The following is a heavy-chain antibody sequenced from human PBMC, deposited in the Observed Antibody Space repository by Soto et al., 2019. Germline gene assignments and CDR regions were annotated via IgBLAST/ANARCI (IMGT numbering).Heavy chain of an antibody. Sequence: GESLKISCAASGFTFSSYAMSWVRQAPGKGLEWVSAICGSGGSTYYADSVKGRFTISRDNSKNTLYLQMNSLRAEDTAVYYCAKDKLPRKGPSDYWGQGTLVTVSS. CDR3: AKDKLPRKGPSDY. CDR1: GFTFSSYA. D-gene: IGHD1-26*01. J-gene: IGHJ4*02. V-gene: IGHV3-23*01. CDR2: ICGSGGST.